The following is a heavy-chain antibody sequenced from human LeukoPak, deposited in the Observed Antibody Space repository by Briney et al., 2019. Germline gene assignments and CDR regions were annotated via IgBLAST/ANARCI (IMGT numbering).Heavy chain of an antibody. CDR3: ATNDEDYGWADYYMDV. J-gene: IGHJ6*03. CDR1: GGSISSYY. V-gene: IGHV4-59*01. CDR2: IYYSGST. Sequence: SETLSLTCTVSGGSISSYYWSWIRQPPGKGLEWIGYIYYSGSTNYNPSLKSRVTISVDTSKNQFSLKLSSVTAADTAVYYCATNDEDYGWADYYMDVWGKGTTVTVSS. D-gene: IGHD4-17*01.